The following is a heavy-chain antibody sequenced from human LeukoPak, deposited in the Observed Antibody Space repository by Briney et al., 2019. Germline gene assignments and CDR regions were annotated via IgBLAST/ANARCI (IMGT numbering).Heavy chain of an antibody. J-gene: IGHJ4*02. V-gene: IGHV3-23*01. CDR3: ARDPPRAAWVFDY. CDR2: ITSGGGTT. D-gene: IGHD6-25*01. Sequence: GGSLRLSCLASGFNFGDSWMSWVRQAPGKALEWVSAITSGGGTTYYAGSVKGRFTISRDNSKNTLYLQMNSLRAEDTAVYYCARDPPRAAWVFDYWGQGTLVSVSS. CDR1: GFNFGDSW.